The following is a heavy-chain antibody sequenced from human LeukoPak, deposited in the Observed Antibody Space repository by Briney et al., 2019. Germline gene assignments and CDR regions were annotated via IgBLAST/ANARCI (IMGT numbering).Heavy chain of an antibody. D-gene: IGHD3-10*01. Sequence: GGSLRLSCVGSGFTFSKCAMSWVRQAPGKGLEWVAVISKDGSDTDFADSVKGRFTIFRDNSMSMLYLQMNSLRSEDTAVYYCSRDHYYSSGTYFDYWGQGTLVTVSS. V-gene: IGHV3-30-3*01. CDR1: GFTFSKCA. CDR2: ISKDGSDT. J-gene: IGHJ4*02. CDR3: SRDHYYSSGTYFDY.